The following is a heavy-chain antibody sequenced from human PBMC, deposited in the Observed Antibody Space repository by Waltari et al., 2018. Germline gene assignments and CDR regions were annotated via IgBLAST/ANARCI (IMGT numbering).Heavy chain of an antibody. CDR1: GFNFSNYA. CDR3: VRGRTTKIITPWDF. D-gene: IGHD1-20*01. V-gene: IGHV3-21*02. Sequence: EVQLVESGGGLVKPGGSLRLSCAASGFNFSNYAMNWVRQAPGKGLEWVSFISGSATYIYYRDSVKGRFTISRDNAKNLLYLQMNDLRVEDTATYYCVRGRTTKIITPWDFWGQGTLVTVSS. J-gene: IGHJ1*01. CDR2: ISGSATYI.